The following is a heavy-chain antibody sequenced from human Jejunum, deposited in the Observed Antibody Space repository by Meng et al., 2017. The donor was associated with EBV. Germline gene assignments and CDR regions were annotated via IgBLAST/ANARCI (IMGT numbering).Heavy chain of an antibody. CDR2: IHHSGRT. V-gene: IGHV4-4*02. CDR1: GGSITSTNW. CDR3: ASVGYYDSSGYFTDY. J-gene: IGHJ4*02. Sequence: QVQLQESGPGLVKLSGTLSLTCAVSGGSITSTNWWSWVRQPPGKGLEWIGEIHHSGRTNYNPSLKSRVTISVDKSKNQFSLELSSVTAADTAVYFCASVGYYDSSGYFTDYWGQGTLVTVSS. D-gene: IGHD3-22*01.